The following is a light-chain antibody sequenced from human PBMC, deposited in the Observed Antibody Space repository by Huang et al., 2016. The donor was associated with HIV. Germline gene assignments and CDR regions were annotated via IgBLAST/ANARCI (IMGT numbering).Light chain of an antibody. V-gene: IGKV3-11*01. CDR1: QSVGSS. CDR2: DAS. J-gene: IGKJ2*01. CDR3: QQRSNWPPYT. Sequence: EIVLTQSPVTLSLSPGERATLSCRASQSVGSSLVWFQKKPGQVPRLLIYDASNRATGTPARFSGSGSGTDFTLTISSLEPEDVAVYYCQQRSNWPPYTFGQGTKLEIK.